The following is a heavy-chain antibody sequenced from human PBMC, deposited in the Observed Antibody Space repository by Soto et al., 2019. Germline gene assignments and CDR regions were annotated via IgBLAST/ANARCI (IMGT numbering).Heavy chain of an antibody. V-gene: IGHV4-39*01. CDR1: GGSISSSSYY. Sequence: QLQLQESGPGLVKPSETLSLTCTVSGGSISSSSYYWGWIRQPPGKGLEWIGSIYYSGSTYYNPSLKSRVTISVDTSKNQFSLKLSSVTAADTAVYYCARSLIHSSSTLNWFDPWGQGTLVTVSS. CDR2: IYYSGST. CDR3: ARSLIHSSSTLNWFDP. D-gene: IGHD6-6*01. J-gene: IGHJ5*02.